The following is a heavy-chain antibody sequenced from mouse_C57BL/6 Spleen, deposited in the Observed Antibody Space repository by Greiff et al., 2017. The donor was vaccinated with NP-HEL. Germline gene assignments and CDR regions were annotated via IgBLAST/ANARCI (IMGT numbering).Heavy chain of an antibody. CDR3: ARRRGSYAMDY. CDR2: IDPSDSYT. Sequence: QVQLQQPGAELVRPGTSVKLSCKASGYTFTSYLMHWVKQRPGQGLEWIGVIDPSDSYTNYNQKFKGKATLTVDTSSSTAYMQLSSLTSEDSAVYYCARRRGSYAMDYWGQGTSVTVSS. J-gene: IGHJ4*01. CDR1: GYTFTSYL. V-gene: IGHV1-59*01.